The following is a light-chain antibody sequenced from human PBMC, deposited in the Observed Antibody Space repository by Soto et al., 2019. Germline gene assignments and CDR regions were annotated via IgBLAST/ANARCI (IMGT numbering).Light chain of an antibody. CDR3: QHSGDFRWT. V-gene: IGKV3D-15*01. Sequence: IVMTQSQATLSVSPGERATLSCRASQSVSSNLAWYQQKPGQAPRLLIYGASTRATGIPDRFSGRGFGTDFTLTISRLEPEDFAVYYCQHSGDFRWTFGQGTKVDI. CDR2: GAS. J-gene: IGKJ1*01. CDR1: QSVSSN.